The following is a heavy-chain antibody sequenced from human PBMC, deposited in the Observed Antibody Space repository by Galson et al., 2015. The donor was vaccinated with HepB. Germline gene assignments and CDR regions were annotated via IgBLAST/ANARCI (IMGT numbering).Heavy chain of an antibody. CDR2: VSYDGINK. CDR1: GFSCSSSG. Sequence: SLRLSCAASGFSCSSSGMHWVRQAPGTGLVWVAAVSYDGINKYYSDSLKGRFTISRDNSKNTLYLQMNSPRVEDTAVYYCARGRNYYDSTGSYDHWGQGTLVTVSS. V-gene: IGHV3-30*03. CDR3: ARGRNYYDSTGSYDH. J-gene: IGHJ4*02. D-gene: IGHD3-22*01.